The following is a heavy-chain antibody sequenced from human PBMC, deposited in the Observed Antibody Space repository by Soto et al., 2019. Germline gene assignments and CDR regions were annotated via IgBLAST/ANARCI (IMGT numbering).Heavy chain of an antibody. CDR2: IFYSGPT. V-gene: IGHV4-31*03. D-gene: IGHD3-3*01. J-gene: IGHJ6*02. CDR1: GDSITSGVHY. CDR3: AREGSYDFWSGYPVDVMDV. Sequence: SETLSLTCTVSGDSITSGVHYWSWIRQLPGKGQEWIGYIFYSGPTYYNPSLKSRVTISVDTSKNHFSLKLSSVTAADTAVFYCAREGSYDFWSGYPVDVMDVGGQGTTVTVSS.